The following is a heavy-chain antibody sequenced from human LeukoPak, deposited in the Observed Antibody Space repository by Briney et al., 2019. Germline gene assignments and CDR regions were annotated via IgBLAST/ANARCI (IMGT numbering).Heavy chain of an antibody. J-gene: IGHJ4*02. CDR3: ARLYSGYARGFDY. CDR2: ISYDGSKK. Sequence: PGGSLRLSCAASGFTFSNYAMHWVRQAPGKGLEWVAVISYDGSKKYYADSVKGRFTISRDNAKNSLYLQMNSLRAEDTAVYYCARLYSGYARGFDYWGQGTLVTVSS. V-gene: IGHV3-30-3*01. CDR1: GFTFSNYA. D-gene: IGHD5-12*01.